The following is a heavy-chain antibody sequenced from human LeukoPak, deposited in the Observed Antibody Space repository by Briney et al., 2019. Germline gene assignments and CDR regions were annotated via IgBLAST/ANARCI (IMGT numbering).Heavy chain of an antibody. V-gene: IGHV3-30*18. J-gene: IGHJ6*03. Sequence: PGGSLRLSCAASGFTFSSYGMHWVRQAPGKGLEWVAVISYDGSNKYYADSVKGRFTISRDNSKNTLYLQMNSLRAEDTAVYYCAKGPSIAAAAYYYYYYMDVWGKGTTVTVSS. CDR2: ISYDGSNK. CDR3: AKGPSIAAAAYYYYYYMDV. D-gene: IGHD6-13*01. CDR1: GFTFSSYG.